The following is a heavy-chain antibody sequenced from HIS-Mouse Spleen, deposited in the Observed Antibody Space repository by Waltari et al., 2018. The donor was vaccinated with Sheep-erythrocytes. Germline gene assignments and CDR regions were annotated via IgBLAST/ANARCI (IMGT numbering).Heavy chain of an antibody. CDR3: ARDSTSDAFDI. V-gene: IGHV3-21*01. CDR1: GFTFSSYR. CDR2: ISSSSSYI. J-gene: IGHJ3*02. D-gene: IGHD6-6*01. Sequence: EVQLVESGGGLVKPGGSLRLSFAVSGFTFSSYRLNWVRQAPGKGLEWVSAISSSSSYIYYADSVKGRFTISRDNAKNSLYLQMNSLRAEDTAVYYCARDSTSDAFDIWGQGTMVTVSS.